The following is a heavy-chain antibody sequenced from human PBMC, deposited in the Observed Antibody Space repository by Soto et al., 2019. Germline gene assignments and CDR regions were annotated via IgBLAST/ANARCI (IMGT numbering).Heavy chain of an antibody. V-gene: IGHV4-59*08. CDR2: IYYSWSS. J-gene: IGHJ6*03. Sequence: QVQLQESGPGLVKPSETLSLTCTVSGGSISSYYWSWIRQPPGKGLEWIGYIYYSWSSNYNPSLKSRVTISVDTSKNQFSLKLSSVTAAVTAVYYCARAHRNRISFDFTVATILDYYYYYYMDVWGKGTTVTVSS. CDR3: ARAHRNRISFDFTVATILDYYYYYYMDV. D-gene: IGHD5-12*01. CDR1: GGSISSYY.